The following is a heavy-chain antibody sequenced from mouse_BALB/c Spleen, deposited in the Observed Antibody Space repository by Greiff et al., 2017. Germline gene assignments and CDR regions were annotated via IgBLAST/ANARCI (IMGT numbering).Heavy chain of an antibody. CDR1: GFTFSSYA. J-gene: IGHJ1*01. CDR2: ISSGGST. V-gene: IGHV5-6-5*01. D-gene: IGHD1-2*01. CDR3: ARTTAVWYFDV. Sequence: EVKLMESGGGLVKPGGSLKLSCAASGFTFSSYAMSWVRQTPEKRLEWVASISSGGSTYYPDSVKGRFTISRDNARKILYLQMSSLRSEDTAMYYCARTTAVWYFDVWGAGTTVTVSS.